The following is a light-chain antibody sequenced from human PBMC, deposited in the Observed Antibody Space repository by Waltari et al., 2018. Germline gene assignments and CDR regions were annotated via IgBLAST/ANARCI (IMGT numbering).Light chain of an antibody. CDR3: QQYDSWPQT. CDR2: YIS. V-gene: IGKV3-15*01. J-gene: IGKJ4*01. Sequence: EVVMTQSPATLSVSPGERATLFCRTSQSVDYKLAWYQHKPGQAPRLLIYYISTRIPGIPARFSGGGSGTLFPLTISSLQSEDFAVYYCQQYDSWPQTFGGGTKVEIK. CDR1: QSVDYK.